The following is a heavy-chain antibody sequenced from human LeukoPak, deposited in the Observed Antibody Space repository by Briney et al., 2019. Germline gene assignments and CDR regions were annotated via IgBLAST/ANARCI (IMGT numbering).Heavy chain of an antibody. J-gene: IGHJ4*02. D-gene: IGHD3-10*01. Sequence: GGSLRLSCAASGFTFSSYAMSWVRQAPGRGLEWVSAISGSGGSTYYADSVKGRFTISRDNSKNTLYLQMNSLRAEDTAVYYCAKIPSLLWFGESTYYFDYWGQGTLVTVSS. CDR2: ISGSGGST. CDR3: AKIPSLLWFGESTYYFDY. CDR1: GFTFSSYA. V-gene: IGHV3-23*01.